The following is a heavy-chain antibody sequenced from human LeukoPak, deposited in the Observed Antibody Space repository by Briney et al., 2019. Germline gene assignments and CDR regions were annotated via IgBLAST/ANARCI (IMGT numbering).Heavy chain of an antibody. CDR1: GFTFSSCG. CDR2: ISYDGSNK. J-gene: IGHJ6*02. Sequence: PGGSLRLSCAASGFTFSSCGMHWVRQAPGKGLEWVAVISYDGSNKYYADSVKGRFTISRDNSKNTLYLQMNSLRAEDTAVYYCAKGDDFWSGYLKIRAYGMDVWGQGTTVTVSS. V-gene: IGHV3-30*18. CDR3: AKGDDFWSGYLKIRAYGMDV. D-gene: IGHD3-3*01.